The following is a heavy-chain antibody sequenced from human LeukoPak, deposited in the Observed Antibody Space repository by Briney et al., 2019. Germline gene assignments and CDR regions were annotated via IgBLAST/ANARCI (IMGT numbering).Heavy chain of an antibody. CDR3: ARGVYIAAAQYGY. D-gene: IGHD6-13*01. Sequence: SETLSLTCTVSGGSISSYYWSWIRQPPGKGLEWIGYIYYSGTTNYNPSLKSRVTISVDTSKSRFSLKLSSVTAADTAVYYCARGVYIAAAQYGYWGQGTLVTVSS. CDR2: IYYSGTT. CDR1: GGSISSYY. J-gene: IGHJ4*02. V-gene: IGHV4-59*01.